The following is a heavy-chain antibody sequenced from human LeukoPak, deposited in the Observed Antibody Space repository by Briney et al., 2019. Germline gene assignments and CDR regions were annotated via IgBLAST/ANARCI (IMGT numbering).Heavy chain of an antibody. Sequence: ASVKVSCKAPGYTFTSYGINWVRQAPGQGLEWMGWISGYNGNTDYAQRLQGRVTMTTDTSTSTAYMELRSLRSDDTAVYYCAGGSGTYYLFDSWGQGTLVTVSS. CDR3: AGGSGTYYLFDS. V-gene: IGHV1-18*01. D-gene: IGHD3-10*01. CDR2: ISGYNGNT. CDR1: GYTFTSYG. J-gene: IGHJ5*01.